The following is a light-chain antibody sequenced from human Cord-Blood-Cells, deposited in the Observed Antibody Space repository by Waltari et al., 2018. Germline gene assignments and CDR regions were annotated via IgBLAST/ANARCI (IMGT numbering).Light chain of an antibody. J-gene: IGLJ3*02. CDR2: EGS. V-gene: IGLV2-23*01. Sequence: QSALTQPASVSGSPGQSITIPSTGTSSDVGSYNLLSWYQQHPGKAPKLMIYEGSKRPSGVSNRFSGSKSGNTASLTISGLQAEDEADYYCCSYAGSSTWVFGGGTKLTVL. CDR3: CSYAGSSTWV. CDR1: SSDVGSYNL.